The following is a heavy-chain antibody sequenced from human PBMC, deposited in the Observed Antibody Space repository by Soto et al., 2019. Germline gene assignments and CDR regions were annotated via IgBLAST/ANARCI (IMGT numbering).Heavy chain of an antibody. CDR1: GYTLTELS. CDR3: ARERITVELYYFDY. J-gene: IGHJ4*02. Sequence: ASVKVSCKVSGYTLTELSMHWVRQAPGKGLEWMGGFDPEDGETIYAQKFQGRVTMTRDTSTGTAYMELSSLRSEDTAVYYCARERITVELYYFDYWGQGTLVTVSS. CDR2: FDPEDGET. D-gene: IGHD1-7*01. V-gene: IGHV1-24*01.